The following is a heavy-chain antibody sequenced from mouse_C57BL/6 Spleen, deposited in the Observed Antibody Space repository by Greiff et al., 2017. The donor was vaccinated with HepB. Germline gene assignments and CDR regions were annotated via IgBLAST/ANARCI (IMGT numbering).Heavy chain of an antibody. CDR3: TRAEDLLGYFDY. CDR2: IDPETGGT. CDR1: GYTFTDYE. J-gene: IGHJ2*01. D-gene: IGHD1-1*01. V-gene: IGHV1-15*01. Sequence: QVQLQQSGAELVRPGASVTLSCKASGYTFTDYEMHWVKQTPVHGLEWIGAIDPETGGTAYNQKFKGKAILTADKSSSTAYMELRSLTSEDSAVYYCTRAEDLLGYFDYWGQGTTLTVSS.